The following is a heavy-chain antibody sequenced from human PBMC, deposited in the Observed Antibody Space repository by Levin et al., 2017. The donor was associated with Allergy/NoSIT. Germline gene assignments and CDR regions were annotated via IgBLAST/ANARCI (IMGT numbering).Heavy chain of an antibody. Sequence: SETLSLTCNVSGSSISSYYWTWIRQPPGKGLEWLGYIYYSGNTNYSPSLKSRVTMSVDTSKNQFSLELKSVNAADTGMYYCTRGAYYGDYDAVDIWGQGTMVTVSS. CDR3: TRGAYYGDYDAVDI. J-gene: IGHJ3*02. V-gene: IGHV4-59*01. D-gene: IGHD4-17*01. CDR2: IYYSGNT. CDR1: GSSISSYY.